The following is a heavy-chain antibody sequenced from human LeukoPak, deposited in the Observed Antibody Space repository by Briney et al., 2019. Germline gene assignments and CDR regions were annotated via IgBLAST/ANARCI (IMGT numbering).Heavy chain of an antibody. Sequence: PSETLSLTCTVSGYSISSGYYWGWIRQPPGKGLEWIGSIYHSGSTYYNPSLKSRVTISVDTSKNQFSLKLSSVTAADTAVYYCARRKAYSSGWYSERGKYYFDYWGQGTLVTVSS. J-gene: IGHJ4*02. D-gene: IGHD6-19*01. CDR1: GYSISSGYY. CDR2: IYHSGST. V-gene: IGHV4-38-2*02. CDR3: ARRKAYSSGWYSERGKYYFDY.